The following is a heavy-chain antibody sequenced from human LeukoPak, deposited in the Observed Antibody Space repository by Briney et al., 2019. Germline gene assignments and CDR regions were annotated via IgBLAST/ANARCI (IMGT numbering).Heavy chain of an antibody. V-gene: IGHV1-18*01. D-gene: IGHD3-3*01. J-gene: IGHJ4*02. Sequence: ASVTVSCKASGYTFTSYGISWVRQAPGQGREGMGWISAYNGNTNYAQKLQGRGTMTTDTSTSTAYMELRSLRSDDTAVYYCASGGGIEYDFWSGSSFDYWGQGTLVTVSS. CDR3: ASGGGIEYDFWSGSSFDY. CDR2: ISAYNGNT. CDR1: GYTFTSYG.